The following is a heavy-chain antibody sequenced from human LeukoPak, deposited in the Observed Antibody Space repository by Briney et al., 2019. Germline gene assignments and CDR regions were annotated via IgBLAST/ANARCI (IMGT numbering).Heavy chain of an antibody. V-gene: IGHV3-33*01. D-gene: IGHD3-22*01. J-gene: IGHJ4*02. Sequence: PGGSLRLSCAASGFTFSSYGMHWVRQAPGKGLEWVAVIWYDGSNKYYADSVKGRFTISRDNSKNTLYLQMNSLRAEDTAVYYCARTTDLYDSSGYLTSLGCFDSWGQGTLVTVSS. CDR3: ARTTDLYDSSGYLTSLGCFDS. CDR2: IWYDGSNK. CDR1: GFTFSSYG.